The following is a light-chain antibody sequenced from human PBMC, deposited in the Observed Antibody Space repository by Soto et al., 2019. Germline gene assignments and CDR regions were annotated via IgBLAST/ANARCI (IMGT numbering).Light chain of an antibody. CDR1: QTVNTW. V-gene: IGKV1-39*01. CDR3: QQSYSNPVT. Sequence: IQMTQSPSTLSASVGDRVTITCRASQTVNTWLAWYQQKPGKAPKVLIFDASSLQSGVPSRFSGSGSGTDFTLTISSLQTEDFATYYCQQSYSNPVTFGQGTKVDIK. CDR2: DAS. J-gene: IGKJ1*01.